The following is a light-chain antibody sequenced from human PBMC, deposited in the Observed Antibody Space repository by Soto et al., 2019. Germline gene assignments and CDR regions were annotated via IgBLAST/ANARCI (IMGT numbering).Light chain of an antibody. CDR1: PSLVHSDGNTY. CDR2: QVS. Sequence: VLTQTSLSSPVTLGQPASISCKSSPSLVHSDGNTYLSWLQQRPGQPPRLLIYQVSNRFSGVADRLSRGGAGTDFTLKITRVEAADVGLYSCIQSSLLPQTFGQGTQVPIK. CDR3: IQSSLLPQT. V-gene: IGKV2-24*01. J-gene: IGKJ1*01.